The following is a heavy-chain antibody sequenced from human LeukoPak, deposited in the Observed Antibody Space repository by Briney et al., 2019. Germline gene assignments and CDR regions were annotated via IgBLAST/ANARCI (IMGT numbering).Heavy chain of an antibody. CDR3: ARAGFALAPHRGTPSDY. Sequence: SETLSLTCAVSGGSISSSNWWSWVRQPPGKGLEWIGEIYHSGSTNYSPSLKSRVTISVNTSKNQFSLKLTSVTAADTAVYYCARAGFALAPHRGTPSDYWGQGTLVTVSS. V-gene: IGHV4-4*02. D-gene: IGHD6-6*01. CDR1: GGSISSSNW. CDR2: IYHSGST. J-gene: IGHJ4*02.